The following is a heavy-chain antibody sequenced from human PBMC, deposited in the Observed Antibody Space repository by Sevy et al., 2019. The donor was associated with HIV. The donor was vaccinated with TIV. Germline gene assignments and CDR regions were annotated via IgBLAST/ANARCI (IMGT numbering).Heavy chain of an antibody. V-gene: IGHV3-33*01. J-gene: IGHJ4*02. D-gene: IGHD3-10*01. CDR1: GFTFSDYG. CDR2: IWYDGINK. Sequence: GGSLRLSCEVFGFTFSDYGMHWVRQAPGKGLEWVAGIWYDGINKYYADSVKGRFTISRDNSKNTLYLQMNSLRDEDTAIYFCARDNLLPMMIPMVRGALSYNFDHWGQGTLVTVSS. CDR3: ARDNLLPMMIPMVRGALSYNFDH.